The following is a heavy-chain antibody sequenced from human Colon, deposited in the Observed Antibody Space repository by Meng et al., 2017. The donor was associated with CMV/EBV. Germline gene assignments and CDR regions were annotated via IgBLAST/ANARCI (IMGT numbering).Heavy chain of an antibody. J-gene: IGHJ4*02. Sequence: SGYTFTIYAMHWVRQAPGQRLEWMGWINAGNGNTKYSQKFQGRVTITRDTSASTAYMELSSLRSEDTAVYYCARGRAVAAPYYFDYWGQGTLVTVSS. CDR3: ARGRAVAAPYYFDY. D-gene: IGHD6-19*01. V-gene: IGHV1-3*01. CDR2: INAGNGNT. CDR1: GYTFTIYA.